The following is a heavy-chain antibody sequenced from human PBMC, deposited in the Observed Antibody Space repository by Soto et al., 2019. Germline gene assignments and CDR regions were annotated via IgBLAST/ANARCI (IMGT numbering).Heavy chain of an antibody. CDR1: GGTFSSYA. CDR3: ARDDPCSGGSCYSRWFDP. J-gene: IGHJ5*02. D-gene: IGHD2-15*01. Sequence: QVQLVQSGAEVKKPGSSVKVSCKASGGTFSSYAISWVRQAPGQGLEWMGGIIPIFGTANYAQKFQGRVTMTADESTSTAYMELSSLRSEDTAVYYCARDDPCSGGSCYSRWFDPWGQGTLVTVSS. CDR2: IIPIFGTA. V-gene: IGHV1-69*01.